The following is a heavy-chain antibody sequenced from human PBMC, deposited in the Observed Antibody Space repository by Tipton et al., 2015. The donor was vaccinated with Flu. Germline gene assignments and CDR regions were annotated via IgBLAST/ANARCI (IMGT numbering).Heavy chain of an antibody. Sequence: GLVKPSETLSLTCTVSDDSITYYYWSWIRQPPGKGLEWIGYIYYSGGTNYNPSLQSRLSISVDSSKNQLSLKLSSVTAADTAVYYCARAGKGSSWDSWGQGTLVTVSS. D-gene: IGHD6-13*01. CDR3: ARAGKGSSWDS. V-gene: IGHV4-59*12. CDR1: DDSITYYY. CDR2: IYYSGGT. J-gene: IGHJ4*02.